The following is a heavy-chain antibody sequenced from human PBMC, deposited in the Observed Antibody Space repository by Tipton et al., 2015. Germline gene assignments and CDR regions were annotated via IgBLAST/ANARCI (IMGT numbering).Heavy chain of an antibody. CDR2: IHYTGTT. CDR1: GASISSYY. D-gene: IGHD2/OR15-2a*01. V-gene: IGHV4-59*01. Sequence: TLSLTCTVSGASISSYYWSWIRQTPGKGLEWIAYIHYTGTTNYNPSLRSRVAISINTSKNQFSLRLTSVTAADMAVYYCAGLYAYFAYWGQGALVTVSS. J-gene: IGHJ4*02. CDR3: AGLYAYFAY.